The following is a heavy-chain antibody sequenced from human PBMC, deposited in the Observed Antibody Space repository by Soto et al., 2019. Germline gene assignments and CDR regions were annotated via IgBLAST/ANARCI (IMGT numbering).Heavy chain of an antibody. J-gene: IGHJ3*02. CDR2: IYYNGST. CDR1: GGSISSSSYY. CDR3: ARHMRDPAFDI. Sequence: QLQLQESGPGLVKPSETLSLTCTVSGGSISSSSYYWAWVRQPPGKGQEWIGSIYYNGSTYYNPSLKSRLTISVATSKNHFSLKLRSATAADTAVYYCARHMRDPAFDIWGQGTVVTVSS. V-gene: IGHV4-39*01.